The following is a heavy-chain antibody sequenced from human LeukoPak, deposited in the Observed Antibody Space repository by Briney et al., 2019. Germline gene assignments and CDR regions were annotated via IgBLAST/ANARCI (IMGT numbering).Heavy chain of an antibody. J-gene: IGHJ4*02. CDR1: GFTFSSYA. V-gene: IGHV3-23*01. D-gene: IGHD6-19*01. CDR2: ISGSGGST. Sequence: PGGSLRLSCTASGFTFSSYAMSWVRQAPGKGLEWVSAISGSGGSTYYADSVKGRFTISRDNSKDTLYLQMNSLRADDTAVYYCAKDRTWGIAVLSSDYWGQGTLVTVSS. CDR3: AKDRTWGIAVLSSDY.